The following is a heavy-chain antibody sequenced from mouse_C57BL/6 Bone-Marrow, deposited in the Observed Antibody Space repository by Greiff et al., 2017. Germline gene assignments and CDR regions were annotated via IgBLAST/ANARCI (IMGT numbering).Heavy chain of an antibody. D-gene: IGHD2-4*01. CDR3: ARKEMIRNYFDY. Sequence: EVKLMESGGGLVKPGGSLKLSCAASGFTFSDYGMHWVRQAPEKGLEWVAYISSGSSTIYYADTVKGRFTISRDNAKNTLFLQMTSLRSEDTAMYYCARKEMIRNYFDYWGQGTTLTVSS. CDR2: ISSGSSTI. CDR1: GFTFSDYG. J-gene: IGHJ2*01. V-gene: IGHV5-17*01.